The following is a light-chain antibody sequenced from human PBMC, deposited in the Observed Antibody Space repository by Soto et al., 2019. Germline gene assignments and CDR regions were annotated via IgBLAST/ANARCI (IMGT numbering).Light chain of an antibody. CDR2: DVT. J-gene: IGLJ1*01. CDR3: SSYTSSSTYV. V-gene: IGLV2-14*01. Sequence: ALTQPASVSGSPGQSIIISCTGTSSDVGGYNYVSWYQQHPGKAPKLMIYDVTNRPSGVSNRFSGSKSGNTASLTISGLQAEDEADYHCSSYTSSSTYVFGTGTKVTVL. CDR1: SSDVGGYNY.